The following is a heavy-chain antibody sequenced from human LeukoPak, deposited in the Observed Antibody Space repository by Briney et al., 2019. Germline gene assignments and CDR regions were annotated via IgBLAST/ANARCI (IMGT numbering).Heavy chain of an antibody. V-gene: IGHV1-2*02. CDR3: ARTAGGSGRWGDNWFDP. CDR2: INLNNGGT. D-gene: IGHD3-10*01. J-gene: IGHJ5*02. Sequence: ASVKVSCKASGYTFTNSYMHWVRQAPGQGLEWVGWINLNNGGTNHAQKFQGRDTMTSDTSIRTAYMELSSLRFDDTAVYYCARTAGGSGRWGDNWFDPWGQGTLVTVSS. CDR1: GYTFTNSY.